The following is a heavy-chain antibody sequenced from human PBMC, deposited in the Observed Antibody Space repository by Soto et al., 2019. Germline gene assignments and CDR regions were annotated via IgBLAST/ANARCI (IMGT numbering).Heavy chain of an antibody. J-gene: IGHJ4*02. CDR2: MYHSGST. CDR1: GGSISSGGYS. D-gene: IGHD6-13*01. Sequence: PSETLSLTCAVSGGSISSGGYSWSWIRQPPGKGLEWIGYMYHSGSTNYNPSLKSRVTLSVDTSKNQFSLKLTSVTAADTAVYYCARVLAAAGIVGDNYYFDYWGQGILVTVSS. V-gene: IGHV4-30-2*01. CDR3: ARVLAAAGIVGDNYYFDY.